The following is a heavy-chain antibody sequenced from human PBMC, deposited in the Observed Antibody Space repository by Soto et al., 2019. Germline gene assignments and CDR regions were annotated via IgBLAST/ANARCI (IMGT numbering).Heavy chain of an antibody. V-gene: IGHV3-66*01. D-gene: IGHD5-18*01. J-gene: IGHJ6*02. CDR1: GFTVSSNY. Sequence: EVQLVESGGGLVQPGGSLRLSCAASGFTVSSNYMSWVRQAPGKGLEWVSVIYSGGSTYYADSVKGRFTISRDNSKNTLYLQMNSLRAEDTAVYYCAREYSSGYYYFYAMVVWGQGTTVTVSS. CDR2: IYSGGST. CDR3: AREYSSGYYYFYAMVV.